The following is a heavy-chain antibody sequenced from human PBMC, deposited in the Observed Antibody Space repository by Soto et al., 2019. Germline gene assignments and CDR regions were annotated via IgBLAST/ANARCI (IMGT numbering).Heavy chain of an antibody. V-gene: IGHV2-5*02. Sequence: ASGPTLVNPTQTLTLTCTFSGFSLSTTGVNVGWIRQPPGKALEWLALIYWDDDKRYSPSLKSRLTITKDTSKNQVVLTMTNMEPVDTATYYCTHSTHTVMALAYWGQGTLVIGSS. CDR2: IYWDDDK. CDR3: THSTHTVMALAY. J-gene: IGHJ4*02. CDR1: GFSLSTTGVN. D-gene: IGHD5-18*01.